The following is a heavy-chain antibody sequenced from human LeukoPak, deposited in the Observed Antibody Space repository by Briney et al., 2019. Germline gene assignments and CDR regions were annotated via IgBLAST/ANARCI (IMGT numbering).Heavy chain of an antibody. Sequence: GRSLRLSCAASGFTFSSYAMHWVRQAPGKGLEWVAVISYDGSNKYYADSVKGRFTISRDNSKNTLYLQMNSLRAEDTAVYYCAKGGYCSGGSCYVDAFDIWGQGTMVTVSS. CDR2: ISYDGSNK. CDR1: GFTFSSYA. D-gene: IGHD2-15*01. CDR3: AKGGYCSGGSCYVDAFDI. J-gene: IGHJ3*02. V-gene: IGHV3-30*04.